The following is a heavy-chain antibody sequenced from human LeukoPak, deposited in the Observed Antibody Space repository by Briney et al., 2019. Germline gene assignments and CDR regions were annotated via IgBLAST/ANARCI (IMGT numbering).Heavy chain of an antibody. CDR3: ARDASFYADDY. Sequence: GRSLRLSCAASGFTFSAYGMHWVRQAPGKGLEWVAVIWANGVTEHYADSVRGRFSISRDNSKSTLYLKMNSLTAEGTAIYYCARDASFYADDYWGQGTLVTVSS. J-gene: IGHJ4*02. V-gene: IGHV3-33*01. D-gene: IGHD2-2*01. CDR1: GFTFSAYG. CDR2: IWANGVTE.